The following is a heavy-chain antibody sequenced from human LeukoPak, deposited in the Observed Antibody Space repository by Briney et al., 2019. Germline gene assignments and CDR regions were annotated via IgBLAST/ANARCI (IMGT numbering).Heavy chain of an antibody. CDR2: INHSGTT. Sequence: SETLSLTCTVSHYSISSCYYWGWIRQSPGKGLEWIGRINHSGTTYYNPSLKSRVTISVDTSKNQFSLKQNSVTAADTAVYYCVRDTPKGYFAYWGQGILVTVSS. J-gene: IGHJ4*02. V-gene: IGHV4-38-2*02. CDR3: VRDTPKGYFAY. CDR1: HYSISSCYY.